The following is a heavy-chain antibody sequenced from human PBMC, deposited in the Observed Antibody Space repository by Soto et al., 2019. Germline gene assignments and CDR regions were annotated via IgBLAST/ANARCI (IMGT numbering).Heavy chain of an antibody. CDR2: IYSDGRT. CDR1: GFIVSTNY. V-gene: IGHV3-53*01. CDR3: ARWSYLDY. J-gene: IGHJ4*02. D-gene: IGHD3-3*01. Sequence: EVQLVESGGGLIQPGGSLRLSCAASGFIVSTNYMTWVRQAPGRGLEWVSVIYSDGRTYYADSVKGRFTISRDNSKNTLYLQMNSLRADDTAIYYCARWSYLDYWGQGTRVTVSS.